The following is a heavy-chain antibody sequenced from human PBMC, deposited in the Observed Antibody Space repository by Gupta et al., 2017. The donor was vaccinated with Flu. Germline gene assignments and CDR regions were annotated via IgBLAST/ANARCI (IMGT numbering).Heavy chain of an antibody. D-gene: IGHD1-26*01. J-gene: IGHJ4*02. CDR3: AKSVSGSFRPDY. CDR1: GFTFSSYA. Sequence: EVKLLESGGDLVQPGGSLRPSCAASGFTFSSYAMSWVRQAPGKGLEWVSTISGSGGSTYYADSVKGRFTISRDNAKNTLSLQMNSLRAEDTAVYYCAKSVSGSFRPDYWSQGALVTVSS. V-gene: IGHV3-23*01. CDR2: ISGSGGST.